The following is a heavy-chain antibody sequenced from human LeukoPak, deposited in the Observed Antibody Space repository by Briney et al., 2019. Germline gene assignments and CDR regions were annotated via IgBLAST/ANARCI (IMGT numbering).Heavy chain of an antibody. Sequence: ASVKVSCKASGYTFTCYYMHWVRQAPGQGLEWMGIINPSGGSTSYAQKFQGRVTMTRDMSTSTVYMGLSSLRSEDTAVYYCARDEIAAAGTLFDYWGQGTLVTVSS. J-gene: IGHJ4*02. CDR1: GYTFTCYY. D-gene: IGHD6-13*01. CDR3: ARDEIAAAGTLFDY. V-gene: IGHV1-46*01. CDR2: INPSGGST.